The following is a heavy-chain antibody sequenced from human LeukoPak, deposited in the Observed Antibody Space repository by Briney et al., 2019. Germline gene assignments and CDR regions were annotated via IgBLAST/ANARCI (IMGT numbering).Heavy chain of an antibody. Sequence: GASVKVSCKASGGTFSSYAISWVRQAPGQGLEWMGRIIPIFGTANYAQKFQGRVTITTDESTSTAYMELSSLRSEDTAVYYCARESGSGGPTDSPELDYWGQGTLVTVSS. V-gene: IGHV1-69*05. J-gene: IGHJ4*02. CDR2: IIPIFGTA. D-gene: IGHD3-10*01. CDR1: GGTFSSYA. CDR3: ARESGSGGPTDSPELDY.